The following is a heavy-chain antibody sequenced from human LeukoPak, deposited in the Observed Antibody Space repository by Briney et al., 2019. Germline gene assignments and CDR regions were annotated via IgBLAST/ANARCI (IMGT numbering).Heavy chain of an antibody. V-gene: IGHV3-23*01. J-gene: IGHJ4*02. CDR3: ARGYYDSSGYYYLPEHDY. CDR1: GFTFSSYA. CDR2: ISGSGGST. Sequence: GGSLRLSCAASGFTFSSYAMSWVRQAPGKGLEWVSAISGSGGSTYYADSVKGRFTISRDNSKNTLYLQMNSLRAEDTAVYYCARGYYDSSGYYYLPEHDYWGQGTLVTVSS. D-gene: IGHD3-22*01.